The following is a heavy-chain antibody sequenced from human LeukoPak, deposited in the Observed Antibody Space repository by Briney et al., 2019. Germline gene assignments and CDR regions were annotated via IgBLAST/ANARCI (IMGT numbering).Heavy chain of an antibody. CDR1: GGTFSSYA. V-gene: IGHV1-69*01. Sequence: GSSVKVSCKASGGTFSSYAISWVRQAPGQGLEWMGGIIPIFGTANYAQKCQGRVTITADESTSTAYMELSSLRSEDTAVYYCAIASKWDIVVVVAATDYFDYWGQGTLVTVSS. CDR3: AIASKWDIVVVVAATDYFDY. J-gene: IGHJ4*02. CDR2: IIPIFGTA. D-gene: IGHD2-15*01.